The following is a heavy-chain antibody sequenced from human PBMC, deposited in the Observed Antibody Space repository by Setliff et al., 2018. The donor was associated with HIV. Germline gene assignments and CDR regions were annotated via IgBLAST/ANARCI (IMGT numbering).Heavy chain of an antibody. CDR2: IHYTGIS. J-gene: IGHJ5*02. CDR3: ARDLGSAYSYAQGRFDP. Sequence: SETLSLTCVISGGSMGSHYWSWIRQSPGKGLEWIGNIHYTGISDINPSLKRRATISLDRPKIQFSLKLSSVTAADTAVYYCARDLGSAYSYAQGRFDPWGQGTLVTVSA. D-gene: IGHD5-18*01. CDR1: GGSMGSHY. V-gene: IGHV4-59*11.